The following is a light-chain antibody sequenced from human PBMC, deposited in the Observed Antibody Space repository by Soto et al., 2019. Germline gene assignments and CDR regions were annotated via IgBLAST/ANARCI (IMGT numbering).Light chain of an antibody. J-gene: IGKJ2*01. CDR1: QSVSSY. CDR2: DAS. Sequence: EIVLTQSPATLSLSPGERATLSCRASQSVSSYLAWYQQKPGQAPRLLIYDASNRATGIPARFSGSGSGTEFTPPIISLEPEDFAVYYCQQRSNWPPYTFGQGTKLEIK. V-gene: IGKV3-11*01. CDR3: QQRSNWPPYT.